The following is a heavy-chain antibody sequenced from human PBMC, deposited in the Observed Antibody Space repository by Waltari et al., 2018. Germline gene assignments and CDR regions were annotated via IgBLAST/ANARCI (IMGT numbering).Heavy chain of an antibody. J-gene: IGHJ5*02. CDR2: MDYSGRT. CDR3: ARGFGSATTSRFDP. V-gene: IGHV4-39*07. Sequence: QLQLQESGPGLVKPPETLSRTCTVSGGSISSSSYYGGWIRQPPEKGLEWVASMDYSGRTYYNPSLKSRVTISVDTSKNQFSLEVRSVTAADTAVYYCARGFGSATTSRFDPWGQGIVVTVSS. CDR1: GGSISSSSYY. D-gene: IGHD5-12*01.